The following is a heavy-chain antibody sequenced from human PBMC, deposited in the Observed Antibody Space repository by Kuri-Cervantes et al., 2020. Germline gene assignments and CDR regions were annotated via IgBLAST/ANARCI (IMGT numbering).Heavy chain of an antibody. V-gene: IGHV1-69*13. Sequence: SVKVSCKASGGTFSSYAISWVRQAPGQGLEWMGGIIPIFGTANYAQKFQGRVTITADESTSTAYMELSSLRSEDTAVYYCARARTPPYYFDYWGQGTLVTVSS. J-gene: IGHJ4*02. CDR3: ARARTPPYYFDY. CDR2: IIPIFGTA. CDR1: GGTFSSYA.